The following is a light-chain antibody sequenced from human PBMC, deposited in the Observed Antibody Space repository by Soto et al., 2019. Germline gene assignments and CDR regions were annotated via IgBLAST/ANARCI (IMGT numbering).Light chain of an antibody. J-gene: IGKJ1*01. V-gene: IGKV3-11*01. CDR2: DAS. CDR3: QQRSNWPPWT. CDR1: QSVSSY. Sequence: EIVLTQSPATLSLSPGERATLSCRASQSVSSYLAWYQQKPGQAPRLLIWDASNRATGIPARCSGSGSGTDFTLTISRLEPEDCAVYYCQQRSNWPPWTFGQGTKVEIK.